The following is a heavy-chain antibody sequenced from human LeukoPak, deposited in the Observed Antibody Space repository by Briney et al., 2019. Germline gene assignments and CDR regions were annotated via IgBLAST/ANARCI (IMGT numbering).Heavy chain of an antibody. V-gene: IGHV1-69*01. CDR2: IIPIFGTA. CDR3: AVGDYGGKYYFDY. D-gene: IGHD4-23*01. Sequence: ASVKVSCKASGGTFSSYAISWVRQAPGQGLEWMGGIIPIFGTANYAQKFQGRVTITADESTSTAYMELSSLRSEDTAVYYCAVGDYGGKYYFDYWGQGTLVTVSS. CDR1: GGTFSSYA. J-gene: IGHJ4*02.